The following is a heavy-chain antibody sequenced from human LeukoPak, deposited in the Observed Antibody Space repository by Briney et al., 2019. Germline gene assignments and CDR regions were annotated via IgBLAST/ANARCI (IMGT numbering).Heavy chain of an antibody. V-gene: IGHV3-30*04. D-gene: IGHD3-10*01. CDR1: GFTFSSYA. Sequence: GRSLRLSCAASGFTFSSYAMHWVRQAPGKGLEWVAVISYDGSNKYYADSVKGRFTISRDNSKNTLYLQMNSLRAEDTAVYYCAREGYYYGSGSYYNANAPYYFDYWGPGTLVTVSS. CDR3: AREGYYYGSGSYYNANAPYYFDY. CDR2: ISYDGSNK. J-gene: IGHJ4*02.